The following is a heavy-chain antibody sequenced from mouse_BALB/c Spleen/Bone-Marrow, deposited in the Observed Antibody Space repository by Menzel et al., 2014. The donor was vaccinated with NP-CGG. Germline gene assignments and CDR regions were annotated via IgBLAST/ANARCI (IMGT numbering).Heavy chain of an antibody. CDR2: VNPNNGGT. J-gene: IGHJ4*01. V-gene: IGHV1-18*01. CDR3: ARDAMDY. CDR1: GYSFTGYY. Sequence: QLQESGPDLVKPGASLKISCKASGYSFTGYYMYWLEQSHGKSLEWIGRVNPNNGGTTYNQKFKDKAILTVDKSSTIAYMELRSLTSEDSAVYYCARDAMDYWGQGTSVTVSS.